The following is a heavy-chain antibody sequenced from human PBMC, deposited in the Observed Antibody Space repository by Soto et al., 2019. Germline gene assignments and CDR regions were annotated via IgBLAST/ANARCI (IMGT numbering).Heavy chain of an antibody. CDR1: GDSVNSGSYY. CDR2: IYHIGTT. CDR3: ARVMDVYNPYFDS. D-gene: IGHD1-1*01. J-gene: IGHJ4*02. Sequence: KTSETLSLTCTVSGDSVNSGSYYWTWIRQAPGKGLEWLGYIYHIGTTRYNPSLKSRATISLDTSKSQFSLRLTSVTAADTAVYFCARVMDVYNPYFDSWGQGTLVTVSS. V-gene: IGHV4-61*01.